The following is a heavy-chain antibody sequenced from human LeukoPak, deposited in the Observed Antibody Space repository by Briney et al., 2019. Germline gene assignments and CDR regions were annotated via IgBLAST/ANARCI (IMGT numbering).Heavy chain of an antibody. CDR3: ARDRSIAAALDAFDI. CDR2: ISSSGSTI. Sequence: GGSLRLSCAASGFTFSDYYMSWIRQAPGKGLEWVSYISSSGSTIYYADSVKGRFTISRDNAKNSLYLQMNSLRAEDTAVYYCARDRSIAAALDAFDIWGQGTMVTVSS. J-gene: IGHJ3*02. D-gene: IGHD6-13*01. V-gene: IGHV3-11*04. CDR1: GFTFSDYY.